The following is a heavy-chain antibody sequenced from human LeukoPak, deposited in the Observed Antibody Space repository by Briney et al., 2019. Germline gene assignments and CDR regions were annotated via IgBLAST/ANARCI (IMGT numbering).Heavy chain of an antibody. CDR1: GYTFTNYW. V-gene: IGHV5-51*01. Sequence: GESLKISCKGSGYTFTNYWIGWVRQMPGKGLEWMGIIYPRDSDTRYSPAFEGHVTFSADKSISTVFLHWSSLKASDTAMYYCASGGSSSKYFQHWGQGTLVTVSS. D-gene: IGHD6-6*01. CDR3: ASGGSSSKYFQH. CDR2: IYPRDSDT. J-gene: IGHJ1*01.